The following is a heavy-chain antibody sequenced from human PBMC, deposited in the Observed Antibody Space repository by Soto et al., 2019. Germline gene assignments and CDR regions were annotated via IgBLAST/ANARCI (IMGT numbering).Heavy chain of an antibody. J-gene: IGHJ5*02. V-gene: IGHV4-59*01. CDR2: IYYSGST. CDR1: GGSISSYY. CDR3: GRDLGHYDFWSGYYTFWFDP. D-gene: IGHD3-3*01. Sequence: SETLSLTCTVSGGSISSYYWSWIRQPPGKGLEWIGYIYYSGSTNYNPSLKSRVTISVDTSKNQFSLKLSSVTAADTAVYYCGRDLGHYDFWSGYYTFWFDPGGQGTLVTVSS.